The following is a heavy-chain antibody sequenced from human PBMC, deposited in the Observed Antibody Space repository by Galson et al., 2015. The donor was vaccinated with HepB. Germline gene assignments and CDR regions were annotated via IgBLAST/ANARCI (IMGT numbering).Heavy chain of an antibody. CDR3: ARDSRGYNYGTGWFDP. D-gene: IGHD5-18*01. CDR2: INPSGDSA. J-gene: IGHJ5*02. V-gene: IGHV1-46*01. Sequence: SVKVSCKASGYTFTSYYMFWVRQAPGQGLEWMGLINPSGDSATYSQKFQGTVTMTRDTSASTAYMELSSLRSEDTAVYSCARDSRGYNYGTGWFDPWGQGTLVTVSS. CDR1: GYTFTSYY.